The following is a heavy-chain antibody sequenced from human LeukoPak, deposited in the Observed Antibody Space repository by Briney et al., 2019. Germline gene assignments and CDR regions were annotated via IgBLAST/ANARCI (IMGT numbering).Heavy chain of an antibody. J-gene: IGHJ5*02. V-gene: IGHV3-21*01. CDR2: ITPSNTDI. CDR1: GFSFSTYT. Sequence: GGSLRLSCAASGFSFSTYTMNWVRQAPGKGLEWVSSITPSNTDINYADSVKGRFTISRDNAKNTLYLQMNSLRAEDTAIYYCARFAKGPRSRMGLDPWGQGNLVTVPS. D-gene: IGHD2-8*01. CDR3: ARFAKGPRSRMGLDP.